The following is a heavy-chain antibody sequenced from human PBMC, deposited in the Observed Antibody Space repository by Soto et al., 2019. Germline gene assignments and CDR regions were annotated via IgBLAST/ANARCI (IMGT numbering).Heavy chain of an antibody. V-gene: IGHV4-59*11. CDR2: IYYNGNT. CDR3: TRANWYSDY. J-gene: IGHJ4*02. Sequence: QVQLQESGPGLVKPSETLSLSCSVSGGSISNHYWGWIRQPPGKGLEWIGSIYYNGNTNYNPSVKSRVTMSVDTSRNQMSLKLTTVTAADTAVYYCTRANWYSDYWGQGTLVTVSS. D-gene: IGHD7-27*01. CDR1: GGSISNHY.